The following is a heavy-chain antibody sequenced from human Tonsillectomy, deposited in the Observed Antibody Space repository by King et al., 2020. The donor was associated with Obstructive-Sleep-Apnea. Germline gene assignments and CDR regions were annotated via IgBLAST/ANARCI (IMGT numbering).Heavy chain of an antibody. CDR3: ARDWN. Sequence: VQLQESGPGLVKPSQTLSLTCTVSAGSISSGDYYWRWIRQPPGKGLEWIGYIYYSWGTYYNPSLKSRVTISVDTSKNQFSLKLSSVTAADTAVYYCARDWNWGQGTLVTVSS. CDR2: IYYSWGT. V-gene: IGHV4-30-4*01. D-gene: IGHD3-3*01. CDR1: AGSISSGDYY. J-gene: IGHJ4*02.